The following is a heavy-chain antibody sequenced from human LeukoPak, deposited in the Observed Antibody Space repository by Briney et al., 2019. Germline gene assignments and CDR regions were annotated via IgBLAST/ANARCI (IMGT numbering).Heavy chain of an antibody. V-gene: IGHV3-23*01. J-gene: IGHJ4*02. D-gene: IGHD6-19*01. CDR2: ISGSGGST. CDR1: GYAFSSYW. CDR3: AEGAVDY. Sequence: PGGSLRLSCAGSGYAFSSYWMHWVRQAPGKGLEWVSAISGSGGSTYYADSVKGRFTISRDNSKNTLYLQMNSLRAEDTAVYYCAEGAVDYWGQGTLVTVSS.